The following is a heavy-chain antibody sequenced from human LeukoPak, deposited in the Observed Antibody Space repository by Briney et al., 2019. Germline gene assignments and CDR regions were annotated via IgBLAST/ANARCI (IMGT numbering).Heavy chain of an antibody. CDR3: ATEPGIGYAFDI. CDR1: GITFRNYW. CDR2: INPDGSTE. V-gene: IGHV3-7*01. Sequence: PGGSLRLSCVASGITFRNYWMSWVRQAPGKGLEWVANINPDGSTENYVPSVKGRFTLSRDNARNSLSLQMNSLRAEDTAVYYCATEPGIGYAFDIWGRGTMVTVPS. J-gene: IGHJ3*02. D-gene: IGHD2-15*01.